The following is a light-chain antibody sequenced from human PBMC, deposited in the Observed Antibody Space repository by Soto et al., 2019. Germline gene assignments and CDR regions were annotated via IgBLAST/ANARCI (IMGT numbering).Light chain of an antibody. CDR2: AAS. Sequence: DIQMTQSPSSLSASVGDRVTITCRASQIVRSNLNWYQQKPGKVTELLIDAASTLQPGVPSRFMGSGSGTDFTLTVSSLQPEDFATYHCQQTFSRPYTFGQGTKLEIE. CDR1: QIVRSN. J-gene: IGKJ2*01. CDR3: QQTFSRPYT. V-gene: IGKV1-39*01.